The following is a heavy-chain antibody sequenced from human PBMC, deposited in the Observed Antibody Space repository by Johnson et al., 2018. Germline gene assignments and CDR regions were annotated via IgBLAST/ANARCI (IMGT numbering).Heavy chain of an antibody. CDR1: GFTFSGSA. CDR2: IRSKANSYAT. J-gene: IGHJ6*02. CDR3: GKDGAQLYYYYYGMDG. Sequence: VQLVQSGGGLVQPGGSLKLSCAASGFTFSGSAMHWVRQASGQGLEWVGRIRSKANSYATAYAASVKGRFTISRDDSKNTLYLQMNSLRAEDTAVYYSGKDGAQLYYYYYGMDGWGQGTTVTVSS. V-gene: IGHV3-73*01. D-gene: IGHD2-2*01.